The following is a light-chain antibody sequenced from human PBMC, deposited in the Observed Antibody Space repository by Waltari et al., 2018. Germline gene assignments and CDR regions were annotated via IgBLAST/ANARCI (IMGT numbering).Light chain of an antibody. Sequence: EIVLAQSPGPLSLSPGDRATLSCRASQNGIIDDIAWYQQKPGQAPRLLIHGASSRATDIPDRFSGTGSGTDFTLTITRLEPEDFAVFYCQQYGTSPITFGQGTRVEI. CDR2: GAS. V-gene: IGKV3-20*01. CDR1: QNGIIDD. J-gene: IGKJ1*01. CDR3: QQYGTSPIT.